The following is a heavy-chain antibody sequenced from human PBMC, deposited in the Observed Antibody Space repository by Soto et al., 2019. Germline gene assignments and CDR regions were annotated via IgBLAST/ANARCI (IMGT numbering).Heavy chain of an antibody. Sequence: QITLKESGPPLVKPTQTLTLTCTFSGFSLETSGMGMSWIRQPPGKALEWLALIYWDDDKRYSPSLKNRLTITKDPSKNHVVLTLTNVDPVDTATYYCAHSLYHSDISGHYTSWYFDLWGRGTLVTVSS. CDR1: GFSLETSGMG. D-gene: IGHD3-22*01. CDR3: AHSLYHSDISGHYTSWYFDL. CDR2: IYWDDDK. V-gene: IGHV2-5*02. J-gene: IGHJ2*01.